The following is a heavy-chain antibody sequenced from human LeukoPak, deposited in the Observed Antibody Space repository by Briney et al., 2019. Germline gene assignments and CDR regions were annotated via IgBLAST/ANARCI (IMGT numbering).Heavy chain of an antibody. CDR2: IYHSGRT. CDR3: ARLDPHSGHTNYFDH. V-gene: IGHV4-38-2*01. J-gene: IGHJ4*02. D-gene: IGHD1-26*01. CDR1: GYSISSGYY. Sequence: PSETLSLTCAVSGYSISSGYYWGWIRQPPGKGLEWIGSIYHSGRTDYNPSLKSRVTISVDTSKNQFSLKLSSVTAADTAVYYCARLDPHSGHTNYFDHWGQGTLVTVSS.